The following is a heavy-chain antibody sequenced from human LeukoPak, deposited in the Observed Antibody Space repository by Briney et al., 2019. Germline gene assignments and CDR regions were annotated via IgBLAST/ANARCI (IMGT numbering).Heavy chain of an antibody. Sequence: GGSLRLSCAASGFTFSSYAVSWVRQAPGKGLEWVSAISGSGGSTYYADSVKGRFTISRDNSKNTLYLQMNSLRAEDTAVYYCAKQTGYYKDFDYWGQGTLVTVSS. J-gene: IGHJ4*02. CDR3: AKQTGYYKDFDY. CDR2: ISGSGGST. CDR1: GFTFSSYA. V-gene: IGHV3-23*01. D-gene: IGHD3-9*01.